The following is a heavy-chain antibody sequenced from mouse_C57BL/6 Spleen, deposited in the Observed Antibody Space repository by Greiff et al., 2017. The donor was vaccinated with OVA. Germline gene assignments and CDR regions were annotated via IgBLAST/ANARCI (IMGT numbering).Heavy chain of an antibody. J-gene: IGHJ3*01. Sequence: EVMLVESGGGLVKPGGSLKLSCAASGFTFSDYGMHWVRQAPEKGLEWVAYISSGSSTIYYADTVKGRFTISRDNAKNTLFRQMTSLRSEDTAMYYCANYYGSSPFAYWGQGTLVTVSA. D-gene: IGHD1-1*01. V-gene: IGHV5-17*01. CDR3: ANYYGSSPFAY. CDR1: GFTFSDYG. CDR2: ISSGSSTI.